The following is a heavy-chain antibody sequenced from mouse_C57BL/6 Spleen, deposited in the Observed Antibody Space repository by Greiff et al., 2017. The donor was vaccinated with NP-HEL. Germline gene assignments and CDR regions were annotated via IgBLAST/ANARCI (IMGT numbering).Heavy chain of an antibody. CDR3: AREGLTTVVAFDY. Sequence: VQLQQSGAELARPGASVKMSCKASGYTFTSYTMHWVKQRPGQGLEWIGYINPSSGYTKYNQKFKDKATLTADKSSSTAYMQLSSLTSEDSAVYYCAREGLTTVVAFDYWGQGTTLTVSS. CDR2: INPSSGYT. CDR1: GYTFTSYT. V-gene: IGHV1-4*01. D-gene: IGHD1-1*01. J-gene: IGHJ2*01.